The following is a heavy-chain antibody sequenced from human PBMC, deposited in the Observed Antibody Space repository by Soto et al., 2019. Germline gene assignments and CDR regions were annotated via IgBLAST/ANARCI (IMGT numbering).Heavy chain of an antibody. D-gene: IGHD1-26*01. CDR3: ARGVSAGVDY. CDR1: AGSISSGGYS. CDR2: IYHSGRT. V-gene: IGHV4-30-2*01. Sequence: PSETLSLTCAVSAGSISSGGYSWNWIRQPPGKGLEWIGYIYHSGRTNYNPSLKSRVTISLDRSKTQFSLQVTSVTAADTAFYYCARGVSAGVDYWGQGTLVTVSS. J-gene: IGHJ4*02.